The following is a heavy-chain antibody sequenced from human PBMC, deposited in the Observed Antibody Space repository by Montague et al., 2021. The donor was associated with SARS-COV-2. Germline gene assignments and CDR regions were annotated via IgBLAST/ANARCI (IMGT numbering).Heavy chain of an antibody. D-gene: IGHD3-3*01. CDR1: GGSISSSSYY. Sequence: SETLSLTCTVSGGSISSSSYYWGWIRQPPGKGLEWIGSIYYSGSTYYNPSLKSRVTISVDTSKNQFSLKLSSVTAADTAVYYCARRPSITIFGVVITPSWFDPWGQGTLVTVSS. CDR2: IYYSGST. CDR3: ARRPSITIFGVVITPSWFDP. J-gene: IGHJ5*02. V-gene: IGHV4-39*01.